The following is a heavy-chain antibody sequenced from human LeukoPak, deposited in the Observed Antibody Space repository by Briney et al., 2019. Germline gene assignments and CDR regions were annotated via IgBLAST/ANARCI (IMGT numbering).Heavy chain of an antibody. D-gene: IGHD6-13*01. CDR3: VRVLAAGFRMDV. J-gene: IGHJ6*02. Sequence: GGSLRLSCAASGFSFSDSYMTWIRQAPGKGLECVAYISSSETTTWYADSVKGRFTISRYNAKKSLYLQMNNLSAEDTAVYYSVRVLAAGFRMDVWGQGTTVTISS. CDR1: GFSFSDSY. V-gene: IGHV3-11*01. CDR2: ISSSETTT.